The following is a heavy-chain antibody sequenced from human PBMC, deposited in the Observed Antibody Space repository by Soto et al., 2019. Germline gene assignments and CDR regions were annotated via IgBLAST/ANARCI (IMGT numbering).Heavy chain of an antibody. CDR2: INAGNGNT. CDR1: GYTFTSYA. J-gene: IGHJ5*02. V-gene: IGHV1-3*01. D-gene: IGHD2-2*01. Sequence: QVQLVQSGAEVKKPGASVKVSCKASGYTFTSYAMHWVRQAPGQRLEWMGWINAGNGNTKYSQKFQGRVTITRDTSASTAYMELSSLRSEDTAVYYCARVVVPAAWVNWFDPWGQGTLVTVSS. CDR3: ARVVVPAAWVNWFDP.